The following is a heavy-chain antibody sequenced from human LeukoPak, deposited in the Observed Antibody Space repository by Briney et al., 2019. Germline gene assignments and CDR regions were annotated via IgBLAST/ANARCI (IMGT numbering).Heavy chain of an antibody. CDR3: AREVLAALDY. CDR1: GFTFSSYS. D-gene: IGHD6-6*01. V-gene: IGHV3-48*01. Sequence: GGSLRLSCAASGFTFSSYSMDWVRQDPGKGLEWVSYISSSSSTIYYADSVKGRFTISRDNAKNSLYLQMNSLRAEDTAVYYCAREVLAALDYWGQGTLVTVSS. J-gene: IGHJ4*02. CDR2: ISSSSSTI.